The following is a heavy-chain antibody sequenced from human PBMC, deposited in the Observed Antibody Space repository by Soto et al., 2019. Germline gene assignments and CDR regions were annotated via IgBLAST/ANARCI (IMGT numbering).Heavy chain of an antibody. D-gene: IGHD3-10*01. Sequence: EVQLVESGGGLIQPGGSLRLSCAVSGFTVSNNYMSWVRQAPGKGLEGVSVIYSGGYTAYGDSVKGRFTISRDNSKNNLYLQMNSRGADHPAFFSGATPPGGGGYWGQGTLVTVSS. CDR1: GFTVSNNY. CDR3: ATPPGGGGY. J-gene: IGHJ4*02. V-gene: IGHV3-53*01. CDR2: IYSGGYT.